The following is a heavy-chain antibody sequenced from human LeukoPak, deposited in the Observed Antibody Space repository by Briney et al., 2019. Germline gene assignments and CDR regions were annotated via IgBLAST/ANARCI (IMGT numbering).Heavy chain of an antibody. CDR1: GFTFSSYS. D-gene: IGHD3-16*01. Sequence: GGSLRLSCAASGFTFSSYSMNWVRQAPGKWLEWVSYISSSSSTIYYADSVKGRFTIFRDNAKNSLYLQMNSLRAEDTAVYYCARERGRTSDYWGQGTLVTVSS. CDR2: ISSSSSTI. J-gene: IGHJ4*02. CDR3: ARERGRTSDY. V-gene: IGHV3-48*01.